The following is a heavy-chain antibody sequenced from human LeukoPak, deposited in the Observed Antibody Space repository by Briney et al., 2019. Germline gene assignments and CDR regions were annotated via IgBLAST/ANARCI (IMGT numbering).Heavy chain of an antibody. CDR2: IYYSGST. D-gene: IGHD3-16*02. V-gene: IGHV4-59*08. CDR3: ARHLIYDYVWGSYRYVTGDAFDI. CDR1: GGSISSYY. Sequence: SETLSLTCTVSGGSISSYYWSWIRQPPGKGLEWIGYIYYSGSTNYNPSLKSRVTISVDTSKNQFSLKLSSVTAADTAVYYCARHLIYDYVWGSYRYVTGDAFDIWGQGTMVTVSS. J-gene: IGHJ3*02.